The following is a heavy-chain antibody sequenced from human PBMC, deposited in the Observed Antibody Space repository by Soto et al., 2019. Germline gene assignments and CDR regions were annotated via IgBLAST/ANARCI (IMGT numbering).Heavy chain of an antibody. D-gene: IGHD3-10*01. CDR1: GFTFSSYG. CDR3: VRDGGYYGAGSYVDH. V-gene: IGHV3-33*01. CDR2: IWYDGSNK. J-gene: IGHJ5*02. Sequence: QVQLVESGGGVVQPGRSLRLCCAASGFTFSSYGMHWVRQAPGEGLEWVAVIWYDGSNKYYADSVKGRFTISRDNSKNTLCLEMNTLRAEDTAVYYCVRDGGYYGAGSYVDHWCQGSLFTVSS.